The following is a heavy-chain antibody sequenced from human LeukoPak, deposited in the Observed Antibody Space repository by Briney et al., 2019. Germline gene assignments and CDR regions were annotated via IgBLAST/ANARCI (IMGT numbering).Heavy chain of an antibody. CDR3: ALLPRIQLWTNYFDY. J-gene: IGHJ4*02. Sequence: SETLSLTCTVSGGSISSYYWSWIRQPPGKGLEWIGYIYYSGSTNYNPSLKSRITISVDTSKNQFSLKLSSVTAADTAVYYCALLPRIQLWTNYFDYRGQGTLVTVSS. CDR1: GGSISSYY. CDR2: IYYSGST. V-gene: IGHV4-59*08. D-gene: IGHD5-18*01.